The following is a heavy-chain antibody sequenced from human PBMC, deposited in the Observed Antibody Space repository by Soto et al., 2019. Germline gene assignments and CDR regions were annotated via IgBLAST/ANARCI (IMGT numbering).Heavy chain of an antibody. CDR1: GFTFSSYG. D-gene: IGHD3-3*01. CDR2: ISYDGSNK. Sequence: QVQLVESGGGVVQPGRSLRLSCAASGFTFSSYGMHWVRQAPGKGLEWVAVISYDGSNKYYADSVKGRFTIYRDNSKNTLYLQMNSLRAEDTAVYYCAKASITIFGVVIRSLDYWGQGTLVTVSS. J-gene: IGHJ4*02. CDR3: AKASITIFGVVIRSLDY. V-gene: IGHV3-30*18.